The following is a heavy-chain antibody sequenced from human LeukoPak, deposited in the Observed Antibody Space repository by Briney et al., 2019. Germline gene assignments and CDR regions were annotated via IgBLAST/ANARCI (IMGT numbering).Heavy chain of an antibody. CDR2: ISAYNGNT. J-gene: IGHJ4*02. V-gene: IGHV1-18*01. CDR3: ARGLGYSGY. Sequence: GXEWMGWISAYNGNTNYAQKLQGRVTMTTDTSTSTAYMELRSLRSDDTAVYYCARGLGYSGYWGQGTLVTVPS. D-gene: IGHD5-12*01.